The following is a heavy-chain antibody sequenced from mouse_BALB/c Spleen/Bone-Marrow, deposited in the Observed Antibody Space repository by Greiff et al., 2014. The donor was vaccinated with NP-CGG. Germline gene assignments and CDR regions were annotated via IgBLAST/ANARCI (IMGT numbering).Heavy chain of an antibody. Sequence: EVKLVESGGGLVKPGGSLKLSCAASGFTFSSYGMSWVRQTPEKRLEWIAIISGGDTYTYYPDSVRGRFTISRDNAKNNLYLQMSSLRSEDTALYYCAAITTVAYWGRGTLVTVSA. V-gene: IGHV5-9-2*01. CDR1: GFTFSSYG. D-gene: IGHD1-1*01. CDR3: AAITTVAY. J-gene: IGHJ3*01. CDR2: ISGGDTYT.